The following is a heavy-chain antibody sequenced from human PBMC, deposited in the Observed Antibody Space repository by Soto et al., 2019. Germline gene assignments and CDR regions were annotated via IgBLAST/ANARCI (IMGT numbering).Heavy chain of an antibody. CDR1: GFTFSNYW. V-gene: IGHV3-7*03. Sequence: EVQLVESGGGLVQPGGSLRLSCTASGFTFSNYWMSWVRQAPGKGLEWVAIIKGDGRDKYYMESVKGRFTISRDNAKNSLYLQMNNLGADDTAVHYCARGDRTIGDAFNIWGQGTMVTVSS. CDR3: ARGDRTIGDAFNI. CDR2: IKGDGRDK. D-gene: IGHD2-21*02. J-gene: IGHJ3*02.